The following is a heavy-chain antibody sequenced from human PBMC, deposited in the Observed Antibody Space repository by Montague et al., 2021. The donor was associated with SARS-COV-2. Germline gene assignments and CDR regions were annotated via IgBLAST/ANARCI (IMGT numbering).Heavy chain of an antibody. Sequence: PALVKPTQTLTLTCTFSGFSLSTSGMCVSWIRQPPGKALEWLARIDWDDYKYYSTSLKTRLTISKDTSKNQAVLTMTNMDPVDTATYYCARMDAGPTSYDYWGQGTLVTVSS. CDR2: IDWDDYK. D-gene: IGHD2-2*01. CDR1: GFSLSTSGMC. CDR3: ARMDAGPTSYDY. V-gene: IGHV2-70*11. J-gene: IGHJ4*02.